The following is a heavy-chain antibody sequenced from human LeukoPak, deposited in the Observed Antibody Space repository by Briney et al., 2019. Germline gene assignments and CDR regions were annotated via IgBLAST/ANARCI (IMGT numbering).Heavy chain of an antibody. J-gene: IGHJ6*03. CDR2: IKQDGSEK. Sequence: GGSLRLSCAASGFTFSSYWMSWARQAPGKGLEWVANIKQDGSEKYYVDSVKGRFTISRDNAKNSLYLQMNSLRAEDTAVYYCARDPVYYDFWSGYYNYYYYMDVWGKGTTVTVSS. CDR1: GFTFSSYW. V-gene: IGHV3-7*01. D-gene: IGHD3-3*01. CDR3: ARDPVYYDFWSGYYNYYYYMDV.